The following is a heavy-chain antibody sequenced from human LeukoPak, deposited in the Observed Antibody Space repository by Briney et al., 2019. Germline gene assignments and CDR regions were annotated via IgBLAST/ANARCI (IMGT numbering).Heavy chain of an antibody. Sequence: PGRSLRLSCAASGFTFDDYAMHWVRHAPGKGLEWVSGISWNSGSIGYADSVKGRFTISRDNAKNSLYLQMNSLRAEDTALYYCAKDFGQWLAGWFDPWGQGTLVTVSS. CDR2: ISWNSGSI. J-gene: IGHJ5*02. D-gene: IGHD6-19*01. CDR3: AKDFGQWLAGWFDP. CDR1: GFTFDDYA. V-gene: IGHV3-9*01.